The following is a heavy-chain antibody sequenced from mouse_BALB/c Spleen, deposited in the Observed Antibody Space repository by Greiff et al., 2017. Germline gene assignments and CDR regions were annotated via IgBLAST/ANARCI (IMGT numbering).Heavy chain of an antibody. J-gene: IGHJ2*01. CDR3: ARRGYCGWDFDY. CDR2: ISNGGGST. D-gene: IGHD1-2*01. Sequence: EVKVVESGGGLVQPGGSLKLSCAASGFTFSSYTMSWVRQTPEKRLEWVAYISNGGGSTYYPDTVKGRFTISRDNAKNTLYLQMSSLESEDTAMYYCARRGYCGWDFDYWGQGTTLTVSS. CDR1: GFTFSSYT. V-gene: IGHV5-12-2*01.